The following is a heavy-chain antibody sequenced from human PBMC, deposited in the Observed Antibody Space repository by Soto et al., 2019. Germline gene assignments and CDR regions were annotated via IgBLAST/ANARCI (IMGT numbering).Heavy chain of an antibody. Sequence: EVQLVESGGGLVQPGGSLKLSCAASGFTFSGSAMHWVRQASGKGLEWVGRIRSKANSYATAYAASVKGRFTISRDDSKHTDYLQMNSLKTEETAVYYCTSPGYSSGGEPHYYYYYGMDVWGQGTTVTVSS. V-gene: IGHV3-73*02. J-gene: IGHJ6*02. CDR2: IRSKANSYAT. CDR3: TSPGYSSGGEPHYYYYYGMDV. D-gene: IGHD6-19*01. CDR1: GFTFSGSA.